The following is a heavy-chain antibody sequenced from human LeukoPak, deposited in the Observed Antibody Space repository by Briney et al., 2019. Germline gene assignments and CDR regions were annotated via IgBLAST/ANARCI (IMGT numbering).Heavy chain of an antibody. CDR3: LCGLDDAFDI. Sequence: GGSLRLSCAASGFTFSSYGMHWVRQAPGKGLEWVAFIRYDGSNKYYADSVKGRFTISRDNSKNTLYLQMNSLRAEDTAVDYCLCGLDDAFDIWGQGTMVTVFS. V-gene: IGHV3-30*02. J-gene: IGHJ3*02. CDR1: GFTFSSYG. D-gene: IGHD5-12*01. CDR2: IRYDGSNK.